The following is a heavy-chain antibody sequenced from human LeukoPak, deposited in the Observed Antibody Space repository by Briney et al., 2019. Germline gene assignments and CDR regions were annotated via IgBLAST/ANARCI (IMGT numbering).Heavy chain of an antibody. Sequence: ASVKVSCKASGCTFTGYYMHWVRQAPGQGLEWMGWINPNSGGTNYAQKFQGRVTMTRDTSVSTAYMELSRLRSDDTAVYYCARDVGPTLGVDTAMLFDYWGQGTLVTVSS. CDR1: GCTFTGYY. D-gene: IGHD5-18*01. V-gene: IGHV1-2*02. J-gene: IGHJ4*02. CDR3: ARDVGPTLGVDTAMLFDY. CDR2: INPNSGGT.